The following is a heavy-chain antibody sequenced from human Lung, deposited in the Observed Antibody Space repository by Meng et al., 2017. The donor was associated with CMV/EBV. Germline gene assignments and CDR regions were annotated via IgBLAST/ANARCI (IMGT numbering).Heavy chain of an antibody. CDR2: ISAYDGDR. CDR3: ARDLEYCGSSSCYEDCFDP. Sequence: AXVXVSXXASGYTFTNYGVSWVRQAPGQGLEWMGWISAYDGDRNYARKFQGRVTMTTDTSTSTAYMELRSLRSDDTAVYYCARDLEYCGSSSCYEDCFDPWGQGTXVTVSS. J-gene: IGHJ5*02. D-gene: IGHD2-2*01. V-gene: IGHV1-18*01. CDR1: GYTFTNYG.